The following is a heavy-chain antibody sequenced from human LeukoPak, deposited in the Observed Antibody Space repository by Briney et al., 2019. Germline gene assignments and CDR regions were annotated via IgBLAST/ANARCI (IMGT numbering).Heavy chain of an antibody. CDR2: ISAYNGNT. V-gene: IGHV1-18*01. D-gene: IGHD3-9*01. Sequence: GASVKVSCKASGYTFTSYGISWVRQAPGQGREWMGWISAYNGNTNYAQKLQGRVTMTTDTSTSTAYMELRSLRSDDTAVYYCARGAVLRYFDWQYYFDYWGQGTLVTVSS. CDR3: ARGAVLRYFDWQYYFDY. CDR1: GYTFTSYG. J-gene: IGHJ4*02.